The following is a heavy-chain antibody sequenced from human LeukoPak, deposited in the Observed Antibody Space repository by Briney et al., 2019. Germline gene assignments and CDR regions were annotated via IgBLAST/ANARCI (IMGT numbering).Heavy chain of an antibody. Sequence: PGGSLRLSCAASGFTFSSFSLTWVRQAPGKGLEWLSYISFNSETTSYADSVRGRFTSSRDYATNSLYLQMDSLRAEDTAVYYCAKGDDIVVVVAASFIWGKGTTVTVSS. CDR3: AKGDDIVVVVAASFI. J-gene: IGHJ6*04. V-gene: IGHV3-48*04. CDR2: ISFNSETT. CDR1: GFTFSSFS. D-gene: IGHD2-15*01.